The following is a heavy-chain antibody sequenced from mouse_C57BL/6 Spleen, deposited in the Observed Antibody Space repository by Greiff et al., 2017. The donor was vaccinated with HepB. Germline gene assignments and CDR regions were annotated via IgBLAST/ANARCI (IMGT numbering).Heavy chain of an antibody. CDR3: TRKDYYGSSDWYFDV. V-gene: IGHV1-15*01. Sequence: QVQLQQSGAELVRPGASVTLSCKASGYTFTDYEMHWVKQTPVHGLEWIGAIDPETGGTAYNQKFKGKAILTADKSSSTAYMELRSLTSEDSAVYYCTRKDYYGSSDWYFDVWGTGTTVTVSS. J-gene: IGHJ1*03. CDR2: IDPETGGT. CDR1: GYTFTDYE. D-gene: IGHD1-1*01.